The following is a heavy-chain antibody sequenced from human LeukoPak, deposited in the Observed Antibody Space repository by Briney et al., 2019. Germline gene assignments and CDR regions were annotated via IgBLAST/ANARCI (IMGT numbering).Heavy chain of an antibody. CDR3: ARELSDRLLDY. Sequence: ASVKVSCKASGYTFTNYDINWVRQATGQGLEWMGWMNPNNGNTGYAQRFQGRVTITRNTSIRTAHMELSSLRSEDTAVYYCARELSDRLLDYWGQGTLVTVSS. CDR2: MNPNNGNT. CDR1: GYTFTNYD. V-gene: IGHV1-8*03. D-gene: IGHD2-15*01. J-gene: IGHJ4*02.